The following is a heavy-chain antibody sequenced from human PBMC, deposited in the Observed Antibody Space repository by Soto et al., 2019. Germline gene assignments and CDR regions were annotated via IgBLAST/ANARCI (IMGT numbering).Heavy chain of an antibody. D-gene: IGHD3-16*02. CDR1: GGSISSGGYY. CDR3: AGGEDYVWGSYRPINWFDP. J-gene: IGHJ5*02. CDR2: INHSGST. V-gene: IGHV4-39*07. Sequence: LSLTCTVSGGSISSGGYYWSWIRQPPGKGLEWIGEINHSGSTNYNPSLKSRVTKSVDTSKNQFSLKLSSVTAADTAVYYCAGGEDYVWGSYRPINWFDPWGQGTLVTVSS.